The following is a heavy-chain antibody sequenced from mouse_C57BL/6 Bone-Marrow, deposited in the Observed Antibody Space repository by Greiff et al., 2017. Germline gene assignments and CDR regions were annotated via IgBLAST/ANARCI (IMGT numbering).Heavy chain of an antibody. CDR1: GFTFSSYA. V-gene: IGHV5-4*01. Sequence: EVQRVESGGGLVKPGGSLTLSCAASGFTFSSYAMSWVRQTPEKRLEWVATISDGGSYTYYPDNVKGRFTISRDNAKNNLYLQMSHLKSEDTAMYYCARPRDYDVAWFAYWGQGTLVTVSA. CDR3: ARPRDYDVAWFAY. D-gene: IGHD2-4*01. CDR2: ISDGGSYT. J-gene: IGHJ3*01.